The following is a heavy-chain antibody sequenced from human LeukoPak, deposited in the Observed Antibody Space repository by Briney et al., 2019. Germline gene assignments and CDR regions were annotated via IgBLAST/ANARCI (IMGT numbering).Heavy chain of an antibody. CDR2: IYYSGST. Sequence: SETLSLTCTVSGGSISYYYWSWIRQPPGKGLEWIGYIYYSGSTNYNPSLKSRVTISVDTSKNQFSLKLNSVTAADTAVYYRARITYGDNHFDIWGQGTMVTVSS. J-gene: IGHJ3*02. D-gene: IGHD4-23*01. CDR3: ARITYGDNHFDI. V-gene: IGHV4-59*01. CDR1: GGSISYYY.